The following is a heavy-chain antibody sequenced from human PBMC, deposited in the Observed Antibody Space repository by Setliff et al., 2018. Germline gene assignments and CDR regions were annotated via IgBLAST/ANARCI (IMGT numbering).Heavy chain of an antibody. CDR1: GGSISTSSHH. J-gene: IGHJ3*02. CDR3: TRRPRGRAAFDI. V-gene: IGHV4-39*01. CDR2: IYPSGTT. Sequence: SETLSLTCTVSGGSISTSSHHWVWIRQSPGKGLEWIGTIYPSGTTYYTLSLKSRVTISLDTSKSQFSLNLGSVTAADTAVYYCTRRPRGRAAFDIWGQGTMVTVSS. D-gene: IGHD3-10*01.